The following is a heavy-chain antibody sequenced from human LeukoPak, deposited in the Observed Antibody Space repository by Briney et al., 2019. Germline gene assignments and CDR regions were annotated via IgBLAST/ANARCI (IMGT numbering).Heavy chain of an antibody. D-gene: IGHD2-2*01. CDR2: ISYDGSNK. Sequence: GRSLRLSCAASGFTFSSYAMHWVRQAPGKGLEWVALISYDGSNKFYADFVKGRFTVSRDNSKNTLYLQMNNLRVEDTAVYHCARDSHQLPDNDGFDIRGQGTMVTVSS. CDR3: ARDSHQLPDNDGFDI. V-gene: IGHV3-30-3*01. CDR1: GFTFSSYA. J-gene: IGHJ3*02.